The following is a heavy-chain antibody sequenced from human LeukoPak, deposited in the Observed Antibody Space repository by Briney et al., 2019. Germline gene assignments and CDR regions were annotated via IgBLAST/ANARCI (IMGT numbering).Heavy chain of an antibody. CDR3: AKSLLTTATGTGRASDI. D-gene: IGHD1-1*01. CDR2: ISGSGGST. J-gene: IGHJ3*02. Sequence: GGSLRLSCAASGFTYSSYAMSWVRQDPGKGLEWVSAISGSGGSTYYADSVKGRFTISRDNSKNTLFLQMNSLRAEDTAKYYCAKSLLTTATGTGRASDIWGQGTMVTFSS. V-gene: IGHV3-23*01. CDR1: GFTYSSYA.